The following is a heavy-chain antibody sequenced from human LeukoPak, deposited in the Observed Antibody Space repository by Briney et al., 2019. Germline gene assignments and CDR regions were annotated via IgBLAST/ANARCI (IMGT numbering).Heavy chain of an antibody. Sequence: SDTLSLTYTVCGDSISSNYWICIRQPAGRGREWIGGISTGANTNHNPSLKSRVTISMDTSKNQLSLRLTSVTAADTAMYYCARDPSGWFFDLWGRGTLVTVSS. J-gene: IGHJ2*01. CDR2: ISTGANT. CDR3: ARDPSGWFFDL. CDR1: GDSISSNY. V-gene: IGHV4-4*07.